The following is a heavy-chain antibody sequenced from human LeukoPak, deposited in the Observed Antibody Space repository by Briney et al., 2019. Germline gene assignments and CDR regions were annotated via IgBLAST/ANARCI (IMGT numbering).Heavy chain of an antibody. J-gene: IGHJ3*02. CDR1: GYTFTSYY. V-gene: IGHV1-46*01. Sequence: ASVKASCKASGYTFTSYYMHWVRQAPGQGLEWMGIINPSGGSTSYAQKFQGRVTMTRDMSTSTVYMELSSLRSEDTAVYYCARGGNWKEKAFDIWGQGTMLTVSS. D-gene: IGHD1-20*01. CDR2: INPSGGST. CDR3: ARGGNWKEKAFDI.